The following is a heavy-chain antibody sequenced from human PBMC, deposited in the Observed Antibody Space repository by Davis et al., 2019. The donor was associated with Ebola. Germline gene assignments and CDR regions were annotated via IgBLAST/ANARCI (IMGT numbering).Heavy chain of an antibody. CDR1: GLTFSDTY. Sequence: PGGSLRLSCAASGLTFSDTYMSWIRQAPGKGLEWVSYISGSGHTMYYADSVKGRFTISRDNGKDSLYLQMNSLRAEDTAVYYCATQAAAELWGQGTLVTVSS. D-gene: IGHD6-13*01. V-gene: IGHV3-11*01. CDR2: ISGSGHTM. CDR3: ATQAAAEL. J-gene: IGHJ4*02.